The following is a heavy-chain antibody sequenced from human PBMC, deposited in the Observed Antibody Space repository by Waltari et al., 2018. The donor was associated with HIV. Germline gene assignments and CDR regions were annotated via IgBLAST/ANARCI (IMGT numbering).Heavy chain of an antibody. CDR3: AKDHFARNSLWDAFDI. CDR1: GFIFGEYV. D-gene: IGHD2-21*01. J-gene: IGHJ3*02. V-gene: IGHV3-23*04. CDR2: TGGAGDDA. Sequence: EGELVKSGGGLVLPWGSLRLACAGSGFIFGEYVMSWVRQAPGKGLEWVSSTGGAGDDAYYADSVKGRFTISRDHSKKTLHLQMNSLRAEDTAVYYCAKDHFARNSLWDAFDIWGQGTMVTVSS.